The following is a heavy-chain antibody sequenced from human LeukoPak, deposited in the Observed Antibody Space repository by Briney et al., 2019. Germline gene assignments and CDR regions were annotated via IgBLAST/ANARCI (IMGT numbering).Heavy chain of an antibody. CDR3: ARQFEL. CDR2: IYSSGSI. J-gene: IGHJ4*02. D-gene: IGHD1-26*01. CDR1: GGSFSSYY. Sequence: PSETLSLTCTVFGGSFSSYYWIWIRQPPGKGLEWIGLIYSSGSIKYNPSLKSRLTISLDTSKNQFSLKLTSVTAADTAIYYYARQFELWGQGTLVTVSS. V-gene: IGHV4-59*08.